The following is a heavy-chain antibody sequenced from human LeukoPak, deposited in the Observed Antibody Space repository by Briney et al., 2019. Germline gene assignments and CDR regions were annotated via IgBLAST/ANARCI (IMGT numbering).Heavy chain of an antibody. V-gene: IGHV4-31*03. CDR2: IDYSGRT. D-gene: IGHD2-21*02. Sequence: SETLSLTCTVSGGSISSGGYYWSWIRQLPGKGLEWIAYIDYSGRTYYNPSLKSRVTISVDTFKNQFSLKMYSVTAADTAVYYCARDPLAYCGADCYSSSYGMDVWGQGTTVTVSS. CDR3: ARDPLAYCGADCYSSSYGMDV. J-gene: IGHJ6*02. CDR1: GGSISSGGYY.